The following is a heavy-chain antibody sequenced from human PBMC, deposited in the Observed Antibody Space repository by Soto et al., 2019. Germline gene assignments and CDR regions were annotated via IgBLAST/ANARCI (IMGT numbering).Heavy chain of an antibody. D-gene: IGHD1-26*01. V-gene: IGHV1-18*01. CDR2: ISASNGDS. CDR1: GYNFIDYV. Sequence: QVQLVQSGAEVKKPGASVRVACKTSGYNFIDYVISWVRQAPGQGLEWVGGISASNGDSNFAQKVQGRVTMTTDTSTSTVYMELRSLRSDDSAVYFCARAATTTEKYYYYMDVWGKGTTVTVSS. J-gene: IGHJ6*03. CDR3: ARAATTTEKYYYYMDV.